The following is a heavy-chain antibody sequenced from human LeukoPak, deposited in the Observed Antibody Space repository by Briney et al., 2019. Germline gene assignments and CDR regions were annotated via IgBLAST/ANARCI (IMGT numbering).Heavy chain of an antibody. J-gene: IGHJ4*02. D-gene: IGHD6-13*01. CDR2: ISSSSSYI. CDR3: ARDLKGAAAAPFDY. Sequence: GGSLRLSCAASGFTFSSYSMNWVRQAPGKGLEWVSSISSSSSYIYYADSVKGRFTIFRDNAKNSLYLQMNSLRAEDTAVYYCARDLKGAAAAPFDYWGQGTLVTVS. V-gene: IGHV3-21*01. CDR1: GFTFSSYS.